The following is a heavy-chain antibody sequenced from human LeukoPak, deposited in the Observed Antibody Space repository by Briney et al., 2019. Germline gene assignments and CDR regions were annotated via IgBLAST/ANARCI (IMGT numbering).Heavy chain of an antibody. CDR1: GGSISSGSYY. CDR2: IYTSGST. J-gene: IGHJ4*02. V-gene: IGHV4-61*02. Sequence: PSQTLSLTCTVSGGSISSGSYYWSWIRQPAGKGLEWIGRIYTSGSTNYNPSLKSRVTISVDTSKNQFSLKLSSVTAADTAVYYCARGRRVDAAMLSDWGRGTRVTVSS. CDR3: ARGRRVDAAMLSD. D-gene: IGHD5-18*01.